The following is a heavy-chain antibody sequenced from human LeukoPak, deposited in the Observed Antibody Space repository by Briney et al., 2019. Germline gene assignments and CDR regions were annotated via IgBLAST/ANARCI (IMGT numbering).Heavy chain of an antibody. V-gene: IGHV1-24*01. CDR1: GYTLTELS. CDR3: ARENGYSYGSRNNWFDP. D-gene: IGHD5-18*01. J-gene: IGHJ5*02. CDR2: FDPEDGET. Sequence: GASVKVSCKVSGYTLTELSMHWVRQAPGKGLEWMGGFDPEDGETIYAQKFQGRVTMTEDTSTDTAYMELSSLRSDDTAVYYCARENGYSYGSRNNWFDPWGQGTLVTVSS.